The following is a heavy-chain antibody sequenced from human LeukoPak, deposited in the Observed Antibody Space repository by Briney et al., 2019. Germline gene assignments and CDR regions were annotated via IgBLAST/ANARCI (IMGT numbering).Heavy chain of an antibody. CDR3: GKVYYDFWSGPSLGAFDI. CDR1: GFTFSTYG. Sequence: GGSLRLSCAASGFTFSTYGMHWVRQAPGKGLEWVAFIRYDGNNKYYADSVKGRFTISRDNSKNTLYLQMNSLRAKDTAVCYCGKVYYDFWSGPSLGAFDIWGQGTILTVSS. D-gene: IGHD3-3*01. J-gene: IGHJ3*02. CDR2: IRYDGNNK. V-gene: IGHV3-30*02.